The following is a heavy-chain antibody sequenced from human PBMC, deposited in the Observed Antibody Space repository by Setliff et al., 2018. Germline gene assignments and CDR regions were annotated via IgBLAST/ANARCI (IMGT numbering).Heavy chain of an antibody. J-gene: IGHJ4*02. CDR2: ISSDGSSI. CDR3: ASATGY. V-gene: IGHV3-23*03. Sequence: HPGGSLRLSCAASGLTFSSDAMTWVRQTPGKGLEWVSVISSDGSSIYYADSVKGRFTISRDNSKNTLYLQMNSLRAEDTAVYFCASATGYWGQGILVTVSS. CDR1: GLTFSSDA.